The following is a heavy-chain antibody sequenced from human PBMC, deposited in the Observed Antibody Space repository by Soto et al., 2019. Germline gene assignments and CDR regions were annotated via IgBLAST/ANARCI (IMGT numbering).Heavy chain of an antibody. V-gene: IGHV4-30-4*01. J-gene: IGHJ5*02. D-gene: IGHD3-9*01. CDR2: IYYSGST. Sequence: KPSETLSLTCTVSGGSISSGDYYWSWIRQPPGKGLEWIGYIYYSGSTYYNPSLKSRVTISVDTSKNQFSLKLSSVTAADTAVYYCAREVPYFDWLLKGNWFDPWGQGTLVTVSS. CDR3: AREVPYFDWLLKGNWFDP. CDR1: GGSISSGDYY.